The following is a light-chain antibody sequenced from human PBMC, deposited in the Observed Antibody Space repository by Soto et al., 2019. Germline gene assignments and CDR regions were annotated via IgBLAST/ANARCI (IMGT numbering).Light chain of an antibody. V-gene: IGLV2-23*01. CDR1: SSDVGSYNL. CDR2: EGS. Sequence: QSALTQPASVSGSPGQSITISCTGTSSDVGSYNLVSWYQQHPGKAPKLLIYEGSKRPSGVSNRFSGSKSGSTASLTVSGRQAEDEADYYCSSKAGDTTSDVVFGGGTKLTVL. CDR3: SSKAGDTTSDVV. J-gene: IGLJ2*01.